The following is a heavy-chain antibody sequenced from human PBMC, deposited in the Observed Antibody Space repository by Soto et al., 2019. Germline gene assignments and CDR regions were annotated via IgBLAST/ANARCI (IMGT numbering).Heavy chain of an antibody. Sequence: GASVKVSCKASGGTFSSYAISWVRQAPGQGLEWMGGIIPIFGTANYAQKFQGRVTITADESTSTAYMELSSLRSEDTAVYYCARVGRHCSSTSCYPFLFDYWGQGTLVTVSS. J-gene: IGHJ4*02. D-gene: IGHD2-2*01. CDR2: IIPIFGTA. CDR1: GGTFSSYA. V-gene: IGHV1-69*13. CDR3: ARVGRHCSSTSCYPFLFDY.